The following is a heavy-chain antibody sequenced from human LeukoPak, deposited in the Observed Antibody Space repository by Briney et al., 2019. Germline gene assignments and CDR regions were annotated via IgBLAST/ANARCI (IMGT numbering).Heavy chain of an antibody. J-gene: IGHJ3*02. Sequence: PGRSLRLSCAASGFTFDDYAMHWVRQAPGKGLEWVSGISWNSGSIGYADSVKGRFTISRDNAKNSLYLQMNSLGAEDTALYYCAKETLWFGYAFDIWGQGTMVTVSS. CDR3: AKETLWFGYAFDI. CDR1: GFTFDDYA. D-gene: IGHD3-10*01. V-gene: IGHV3-9*01. CDR2: ISWNSGSI.